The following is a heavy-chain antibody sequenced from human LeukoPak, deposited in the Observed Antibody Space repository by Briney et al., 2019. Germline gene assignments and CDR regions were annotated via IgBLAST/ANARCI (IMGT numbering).Heavy chain of an antibody. V-gene: IGHV4-39*01. Sequence: SETLSLTCTVSGGSFSSTTYYWGWIRQPPGKGLEWFGRVYYSESTYYNPSLKSRVTISVDTSKNQFSLKLTSVTAADTAGYYCARQYYDSSGYYAWYFDYWGRGSLVSDPS. CDR2: VYYSEST. CDR1: GGSFSSTTYY. J-gene: IGHJ4*02. D-gene: IGHD3-22*01. CDR3: ARQYYDSSGYYAWYFDY.